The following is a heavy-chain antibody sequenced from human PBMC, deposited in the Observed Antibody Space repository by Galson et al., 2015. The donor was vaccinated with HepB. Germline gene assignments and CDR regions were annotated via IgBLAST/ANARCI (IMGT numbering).Heavy chain of an antibody. D-gene: IGHD5-18*01. CDR1: GFTFGAYE. CDR2: ISSNGYMI. V-gene: IGHV3-48*03. CDR3: VRDERAFSYGASFDS. Sequence: SLRLSCAASGFTFGAYEMNWVRQAPGKGLEWISYISSNGYMIYYAESVKGRFTVSRDNARDSLYLQMNSLRVEDTAVYYCVRDERAFSYGASFDSWGQGTLVSVPS. J-gene: IGHJ4*02.